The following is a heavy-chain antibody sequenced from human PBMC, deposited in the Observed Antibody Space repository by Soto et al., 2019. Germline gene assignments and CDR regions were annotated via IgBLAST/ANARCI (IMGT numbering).Heavy chain of an antibody. CDR3: TRDDIVVVPAAPYYYYYYMDV. V-gene: IGHV3-49*03. CDR2: IRSKAYGGTT. D-gene: IGHD2-2*01. Sequence: TGGSLRLSCTASGFTFGDYAMSWFRQAPGKGLEWVGFIRSKAYGGTTEYAASVKGRFTISRDDSKSIAYLQMNSLKTEDTAVYYCTRDDIVVVPAAPYYYYYYMDVWGKGTTVTVSS. J-gene: IGHJ6*03. CDR1: GFTFGDYA.